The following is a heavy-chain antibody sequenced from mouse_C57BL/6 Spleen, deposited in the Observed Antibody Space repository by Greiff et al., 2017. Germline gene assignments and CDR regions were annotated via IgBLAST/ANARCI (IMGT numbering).Heavy chain of an antibody. J-gene: IGHJ2*01. CDR3: ARGLGFFDY. CDR1: GFTFSSYT. Sequence: EVKVEESGGGLVKPGGSLKLSCAASGFTFSSYTMSWVRQTPEKRLEWVATISGGGGNTYYPDSVKGRFTISRDNAKNTLYLQMSSLRSEDTALYYCARGLGFFDYWGQGTTLTVSS. D-gene: IGHD3-3*01. V-gene: IGHV5-9*01. CDR2: ISGGGGNT.